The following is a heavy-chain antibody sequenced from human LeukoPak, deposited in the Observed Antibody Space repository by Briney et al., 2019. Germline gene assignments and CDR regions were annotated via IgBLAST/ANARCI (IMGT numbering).Heavy chain of an antibody. D-gene: IGHD2-2*01. CDR1: GFTFSSYS. J-gene: IGHJ4*02. CDR2: ISSSSSYI. Sequence: PGGSLRLSCAASGFTFSSYSMNWVRQAPGKGLEWVSSISSSSSYIYYADSVKGRFTTSRDNAKNSLYLQMNSLRAEDTAVYYCARFMKYQLLLDTTLDYWGQGTLVTVSS. V-gene: IGHV3-21*01. CDR3: ARFMKYQLLLDTTLDY.